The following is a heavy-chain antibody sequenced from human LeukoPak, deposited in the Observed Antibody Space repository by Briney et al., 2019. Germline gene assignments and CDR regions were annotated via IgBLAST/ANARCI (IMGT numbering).Heavy chain of an antibody. D-gene: IGHD6-19*01. V-gene: IGHV3-30*04. J-gene: IGHJ4*02. CDR2: ISYDGSNK. CDR1: GFTFSSYA. Sequence: GRSLRLSCAASGFTFSSYAMHWVRQAPGKGLEWVAVISYDGSNKYYADSVKGRFTISRDNSKNTLYLQMNSLRAEDTAVYYCARERAVAGTSLGYWGQGTLVTVSS. CDR3: ARERAVAGTSLGY.